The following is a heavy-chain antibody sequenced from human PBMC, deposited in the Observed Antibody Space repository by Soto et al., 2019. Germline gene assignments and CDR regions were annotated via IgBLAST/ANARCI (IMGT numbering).Heavy chain of an antibody. CDR1: GYTFTRNA. J-gene: IGHJ4*02. CDR2: INAGNGDT. CDR3: AWSEYDYSRFDY. V-gene: IGHV1-3*01. D-gene: IGHD3-16*01. Sequence: QVQLVQSGAEVKKPGASVKVSCKASGYTFTRNAIHWARQAPGQRLEWIGRINAGNGDTKYSQMFQGRVTITRDTSASEAYMELSTLGSEDKSIYFCAWSEYDYSRFDYWGQGFQVNVSS.